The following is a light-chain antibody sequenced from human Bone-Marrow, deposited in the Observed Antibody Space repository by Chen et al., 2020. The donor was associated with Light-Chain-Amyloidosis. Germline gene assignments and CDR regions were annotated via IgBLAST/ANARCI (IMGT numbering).Light chain of an antibody. CDR3: HVEDSDTAV. V-gene: IGLV3-9*01. Sequence: SYELTQPLSVSVALGQTATITCEGNNIGGKDVHWYKQMPGQAPVLVIYKNTNRPSGIPERSSCSNSGNTATLTISRTQAGDEAGYHCHVEDSDTAVFGGGSKLTVL. CDR2: KNT. J-gene: IGLJ2*01. CDR1: NIGGKD.